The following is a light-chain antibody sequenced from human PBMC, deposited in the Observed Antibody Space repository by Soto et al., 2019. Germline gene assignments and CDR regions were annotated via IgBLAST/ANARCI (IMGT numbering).Light chain of an antibody. CDR2: GIS. J-gene: IGKJ5*01. CDR3: QQYTQWPIT. V-gene: IGKV3D-15*01. Sequence: EVVMTQSPATLSVSPGEGATLSCRASQSVNSNYLAWYQQKPGRAPRLLIYGISTRATGIPDRFSASGSGTEFTLTISSLQPEDFAVYYCQQYTQWPITFGQGTRLEIK. CDR1: QSVNSN.